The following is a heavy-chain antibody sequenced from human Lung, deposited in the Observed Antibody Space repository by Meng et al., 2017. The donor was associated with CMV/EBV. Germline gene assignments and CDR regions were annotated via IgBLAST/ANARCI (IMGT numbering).Heavy chain of an antibody. J-gene: IGHJ1*01. D-gene: IGHD3-22*01. V-gene: IGHV3-53*01. Sequence: GEXXKISCAASGFTVSSNYMSWVRQAPGKGLEWVSVIYSGGSTYYADSVKGRFTISRDNSKNTLYLQMNSLRAEDTAVYYCARSSDSSGYLSFQHWGQGPLVTVSS. CDR2: IYSGGST. CDR1: GFTVSSNY. CDR3: ARSSDSSGYLSFQH.